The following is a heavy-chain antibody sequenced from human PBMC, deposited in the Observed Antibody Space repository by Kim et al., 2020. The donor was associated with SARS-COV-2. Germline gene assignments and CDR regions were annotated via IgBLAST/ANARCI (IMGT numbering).Heavy chain of an antibody. Sequence: TYTHSLKSRVTITVDTSKNQFSLKLTSVTSADSAIYYCAREGLNNWVDPWGQGTLVTVSS. D-gene: IGHD2-8*01. J-gene: IGHJ5*02. V-gene: IGHV4-59*01. CDR3: AREGLNNWVDP.